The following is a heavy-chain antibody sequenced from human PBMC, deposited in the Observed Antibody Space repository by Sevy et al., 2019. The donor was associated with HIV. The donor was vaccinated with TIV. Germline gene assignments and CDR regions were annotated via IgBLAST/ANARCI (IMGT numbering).Heavy chain of an antibody. CDR1: GFTFSSYG. D-gene: IGHD3-22*01. CDR3: VSGAYYYESRTENFDY. Sequence: GGSLRLSCAASGFTFSSYGMHWVRQAPGKGLEWVALIWYDGSNKYYADSVKGRFTISRDKSKNTLYLQMYSLGAEDTAVYYCVSGAYYYESRTENFDYWGQGTLVTVSS. CDR2: IWYDGSNK. V-gene: IGHV3-33*01. J-gene: IGHJ4*02.